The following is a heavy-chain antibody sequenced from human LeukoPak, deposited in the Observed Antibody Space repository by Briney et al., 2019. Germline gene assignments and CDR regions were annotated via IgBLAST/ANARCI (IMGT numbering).Heavy chain of an antibody. Sequence: GGSLRLSSAASGFTFSSYGMNWVRQAPGKGLEWVSYISPSSSTIYYADSGKGRFTISRDNAKNSLYLQMNSLRAEDTAVYYCAREHTPFGSGCTAAYWGQGTLVTVSS. V-gene: IGHV3-48*01. D-gene: IGHD6-19*01. CDR2: ISPSSSTI. CDR1: GFTFSSYG. J-gene: IGHJ4*02. CDR3: AREHTPFGSGCTAAY.